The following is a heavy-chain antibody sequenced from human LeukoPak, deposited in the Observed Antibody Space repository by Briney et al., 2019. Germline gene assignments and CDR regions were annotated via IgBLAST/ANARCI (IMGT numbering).Heavy chain of an antibody. J-gene: IGHJ4*02. Sequence: GRSLRLSCAASGFTFSSYGMHWVRQAPGKGLEWVAVISYDGSNKYYADSVKGRFTISRDNSKNTLYLQMNSLRAEDTAVYYCAKGVAIQLWSIDYWGQGTLVTVSS. D-gene: IGHD5-18*01. CDR1: GFTFSSYG. CDR3: AKGVAIQLWSIDY. V-gene: IGHV3-30*18. CDR2: ISYDGSNK.